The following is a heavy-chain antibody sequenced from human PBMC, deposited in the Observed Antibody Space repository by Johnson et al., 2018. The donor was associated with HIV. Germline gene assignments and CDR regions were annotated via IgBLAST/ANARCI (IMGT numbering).Heavy chain of an antibody. D-gene: IGHD6-6*01. Sequence: QVQLVESGGGLAKPGGSLRLSCAASGFTFSSYGMHWVRQAPGKGLEWVAFIRYDGSNKYYADSVKGRFTVSRDNYKNTLYLQMNSLRGEDTAVYYCAKVHSSSSNGFDIWGQGTMVTVSS. CDR1: GFTFSSYG. CDR3: AKVHSSSSNGFDI. V-gene: IGHV3-30*02. J-gene: IGHJ3*02. CDR2: IRYDGSNK.